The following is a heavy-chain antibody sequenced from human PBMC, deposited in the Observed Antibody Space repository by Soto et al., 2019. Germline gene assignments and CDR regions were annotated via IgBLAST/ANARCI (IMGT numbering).Heavy chain of an antibody. D-gene: IGHD1-1*01. J-gene: IGHJ6*02. CDR1: GFTFSSYA. CDR2: ISGSGGSI. V-gene: IGHV3-23*01. CDR3: VKGYWKGDV. Sequence: GGSLRLSCXASGFTFSSYAMSWVRQAPGKGLEWVSTISGSGGSIHYADSVKGRFTISRDNSKNTLYLQMNSLRDEDTAVYHCVKGYWKGDVWGQGTTVTVSS.